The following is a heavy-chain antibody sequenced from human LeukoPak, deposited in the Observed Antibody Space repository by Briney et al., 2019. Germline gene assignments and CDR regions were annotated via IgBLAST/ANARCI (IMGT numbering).Heavy chain of an antibody. V-gene: IGHV3-23*01. J-gene: IGHJ4*02. D-gene: IGHD1-26*01. CDR3: ARGYSTVGATDY. CDR2: ISGSGGST. CDR1: GFTFSNYA. Sequence: GGSLRLSCAASGFTFSNYAMNWVRQAPGRGLEWVSAISGSGGSTYYADSVKGRFTISRDNSKNTLYLQMNSLRAEDTAVYYCARGYSTVGATDYWGQETLVTVSS.